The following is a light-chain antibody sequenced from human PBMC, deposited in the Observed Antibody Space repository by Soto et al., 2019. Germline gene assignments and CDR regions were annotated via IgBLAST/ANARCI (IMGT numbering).Light chain of an antibody. CDR1: QSINSN. CDR2: GAS. J-gene: IGKJ4*01. CDR3: KLSYSSPLT. Sequence: DIQMTKSPSSLSASVGDRVTITCRASQSINSNLNWYQQKPGKAPKVLIYGASSLQSGVPSMFSDCGSRTDFTLTIXSXQPEDFTTYVGKLSYSSPLTFGGGTKVESK. V-gene: IGKV1-39*01.